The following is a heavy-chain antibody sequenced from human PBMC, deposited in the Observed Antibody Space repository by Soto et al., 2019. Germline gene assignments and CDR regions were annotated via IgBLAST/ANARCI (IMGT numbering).Heavy chain of an antibody. Sequence: SVPLCHPWTVSGGSISSSSYYWGWISQPPGKGLEWIGSIFYSGSTYYNPSLKSRVTISVDTSKNQFSLKLTSVTAADTALYYCARQGFGQLHGLVDFWGPGTTVTVSS. V-gene: IGHV4-39*01. D-gene: IGHD3-10*01. CDR1: GGSISSSSYY. J-gene: IGHJ6*02. CDR3: ARQGFGQLHGLVDF. CDR2: IFYSGST.